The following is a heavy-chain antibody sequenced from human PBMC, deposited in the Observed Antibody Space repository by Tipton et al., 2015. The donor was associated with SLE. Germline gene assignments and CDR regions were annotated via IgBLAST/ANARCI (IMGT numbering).Heavy chain of an antibody. CDR1: GGSISSSSYY. J-gene: IGHJ4*02. V-gene: IGHV4-39*01. D-gene: IGHD6-13*01. CDR3: ARQWQQLPTLFDY. Sequence: TLSLTCTVSGGSISSSSYYWGWIRQPPGKGLEWIGSIYYSGSTYYNPPLKSPVTISVDTSKNQFSLKLSSVTAADTAVYYCARQWQQLPTLFDYWGQGTLVTVSS. CDR2: IYYSGST.